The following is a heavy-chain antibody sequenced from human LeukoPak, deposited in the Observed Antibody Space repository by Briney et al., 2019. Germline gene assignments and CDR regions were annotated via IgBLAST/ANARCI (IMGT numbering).Heavy chain of an antibody. D-gene: IGHD3-22*01. Sequence: GGSLRLSCAASGFTVSSNYMSWVRLAPGKGLEWVSVIYSGGSTYYADSVKGRFTISRDNSKNTLYLQMNSLRAEDTAVYYCARPAHYYDSSGYRVDYWGQGTLVTVSS. CDR2: IYSGGST. V-gene: IGHV3-66*04. J-gene: IGHJ4*02. CDR3: ARPAHYYDSSGYRVDY. CDR1: GFTVSSNY.